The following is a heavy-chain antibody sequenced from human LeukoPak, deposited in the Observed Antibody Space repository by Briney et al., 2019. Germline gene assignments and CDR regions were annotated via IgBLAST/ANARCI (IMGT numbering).Heavy chain of an antibody. D-gene: IGHD3-22*01. CDR3: ARDLSHDSSGYSDY. Sequence: PGGSLRLSCAASGFTVSNNYMSWVRQAPGKGLEWVSVIYSGGSTYYADSVKGRFTISRDNSKNTLYLQMNSLRAEDTAVYYCARDLSHDSSGYSDYWGQGTLVTVSS. V-gene: IGHV3-53*01. CDR2: IYSGGST. J-gene: IGHJ4*02. CDR1: GFTVSNNY.